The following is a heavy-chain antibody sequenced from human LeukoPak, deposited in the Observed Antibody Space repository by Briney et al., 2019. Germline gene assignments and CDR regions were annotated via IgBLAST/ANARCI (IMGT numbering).Heavy chain of an antibody. D-gene: IGHD3-3*01. J-gene: IGHJ4*02. CDR1: GFTFSSYA. Sequence: GGSLRLSCAASGFTFSSYAMHWVRQAPGKGLEWVAVISYDGSNKYYADSVKGRFTISRDNSKNTLYLQMNSLRAEDTAVYYCAQLRSVDYWGQGTLVTVSS. CDR3: AQLRSVDY. V-gene: IGHV3-30*04. CDR2: ISYDGSNK.